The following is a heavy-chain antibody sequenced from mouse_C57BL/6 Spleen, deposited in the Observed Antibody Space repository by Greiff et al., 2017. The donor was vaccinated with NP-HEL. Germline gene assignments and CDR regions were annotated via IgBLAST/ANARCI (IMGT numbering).Heavy chain of an antibody. CDR3: ARRSLYYGSSQYYFDY. CDR1: GYAFSSYW. J-gene: IGHJ2*01. CDR2: IYPGDGDT. V-gene: IGHV1-80*01. D-gene: IGHD1-1*01. Sequence: VQLQQSGASVKISCKASGYAFSSYWMNWVKQRPGKGLEWIGQIYPGDGDTNYNGKFKGKATLTADKSSSTAYMQLSSLTSEDSAVYFCARRSLYYGSSQYYFDYWGQGTTLTVSS.